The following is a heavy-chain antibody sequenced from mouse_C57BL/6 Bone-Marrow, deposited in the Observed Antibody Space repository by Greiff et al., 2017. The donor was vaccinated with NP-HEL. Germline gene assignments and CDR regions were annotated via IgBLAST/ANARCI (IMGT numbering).Heavy chain of an antibody. CDR3: ARHYGYYAMDY. Sequence: QVQLQQPGAELVRPGSSVKLSCKASGYTFTSYWMHWVKQRPIQGLEWIGNIDPSDSETHYNQKFKDKATLTVDKSSSTAYMQLSSLTSEDSAVYYCARHYGYYAMDYWGQGTSVTVSS. CDR2: IDPSDSET. J-gene: IGHJ4*01. CDR1: GYTFTSYW. D-gene: IGHD1-1*02. V-gene: IGHV1-52*01.